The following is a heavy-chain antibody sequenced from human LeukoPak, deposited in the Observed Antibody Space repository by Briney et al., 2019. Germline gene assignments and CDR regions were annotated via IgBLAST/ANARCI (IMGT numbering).Heavy chain of an antibody. V-gene: IGHV4-4*07. Sequence: SETLSLTCTVSGDSISNYYWSWIRQPAGKGLEWIGRICTSGSTNYNPSLKSRVTMSVNTSKNQFFLKLNSVTAADTAVYHCAREGRAAVGTGAFDIRGQGTMVTVSS. J-gene: IGHJ3*02. D-gene: IGHD6-13*01. CDR3: AREGRAAVGTGAFDI. CDR1: GDSISNYY. CDR2: ICTSGST.